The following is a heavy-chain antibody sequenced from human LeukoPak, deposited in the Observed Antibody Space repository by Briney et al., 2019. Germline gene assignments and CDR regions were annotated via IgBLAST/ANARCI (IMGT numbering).Heavy chain of an antibody. Sequence: SVKVSCKASGGTFSSYAISWVRQAPGQGLEWMGGIIPIFGTANYAQKFQGRVTITADESTSTAYMELSSLRSEDTAVYYCARVDAYYDTLTGYPIWGQGTLVTVSS. J-gene: IGHJ4*02. D-gene: IGHD3-9*01. CDR3: ARVDAYYDTLTGYPI. V-gene: IGHV1-69*13. CDR2: IIPIFGTA. CDR1: GGTFSSYA.